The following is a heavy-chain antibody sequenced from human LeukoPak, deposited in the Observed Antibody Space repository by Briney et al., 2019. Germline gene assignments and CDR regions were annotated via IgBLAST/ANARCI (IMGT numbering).Heavy chain of an antibody. V-gene: IGHV3-11*04. CDR2: INDNGSTR. Sequence: GGSLRLSCGASGFTFSDYAMSWVRQAPGEGLEWVSGINDNGSTRFYAASVKGRFTISRDNAKNSLYLQMNSLRAEDTAVYYCARDRIAAAGQGLEYWGQGTLVTVSS. J-gene: IGHJ4*02. D-gene: IGHD6-13*01. CDR3: ARDRIAAAGQGLEY. CDR1: GFTFSDYA.